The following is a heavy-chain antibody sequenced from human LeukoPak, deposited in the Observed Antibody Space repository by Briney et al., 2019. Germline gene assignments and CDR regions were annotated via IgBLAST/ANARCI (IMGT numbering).Heavy chain of an antibody. CDR1: GGTFSSYA. CDR2: IIPILGIA. Sequence: ASVKVSCKASGGTFSSYAISWVRQAPGQGLEWMGRIIPILGIANYAQKFQGRVTITADKSTSTAYMELSSLRSEDTAVYYCARDTPADRFLVPDRPIWGQGTMVTVSS. J-gene: IGHJ3*02. V-gene: IGHV1-69*04. D-gene: IGHD2/OR15-2a*01. CDR3: ARDTPADRFLVPDRPI.